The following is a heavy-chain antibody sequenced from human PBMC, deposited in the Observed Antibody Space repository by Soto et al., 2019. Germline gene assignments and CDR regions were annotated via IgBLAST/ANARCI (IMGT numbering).Heavy chain of an antibody. V-gene: IGHV4-31*03. CDR3: ARADTYYYDSSGHFNWFDP. D-gene: IGHD3-22*01. CDR2: IYYSGST. J-gene: IGHJ5*02. Sequence: QVQLQESGPGLVKPSQTLSLTCTVSGGSISSGGYYWSWIRQHPGKGLEWIGYIYYSGSTYYNPSLKSRVTFSVDTSKNQFSLKLSSVTAADTAVYYCARADTYYYDSSGHFNWFDPWGQGTLVTVSS. CDR1: GGSISSGGYY.